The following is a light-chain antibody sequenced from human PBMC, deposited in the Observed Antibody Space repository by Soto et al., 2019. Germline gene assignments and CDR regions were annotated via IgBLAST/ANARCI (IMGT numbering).Light chain of an antibody. CDR2: WAS. CDR3: QQYYSTPHS. J-gene: IGKJ4*01. Sequence: DIVMTQSPDSLAVSLGERATINCKSSQSVLYRSNNKNYLAWYQQKPGQPPKLLIYWASTRESGVPDRFSGSGSGTDVTLTISSLQAEDVAVYYCQQYYSTPHSFGGGTKVEIK. V-gene: IGKV4-1*01. CDR1: QSVLYRSNNKNY.